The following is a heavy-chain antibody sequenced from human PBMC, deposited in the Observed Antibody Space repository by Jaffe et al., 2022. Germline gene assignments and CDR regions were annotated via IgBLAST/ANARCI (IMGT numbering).Heavy chain of an antibody. V-gene: IGHV4-4*02. J-gene: IGHJ3*02. Sequence: QVQLQESGPGLVKPSGTLSLTCAVSGGSISSSNWWSWVRQPPGKGLEWIGEIYHSGSTNYNPSLKSRVTISVDKSKNQFSLKLSSVTAADTAVYYCARVPIPKGSGSYTANAFDIWGQGTMVTVSS. CDR3: ARVPIPKGSGSYTANAFDI. D-gene: IGHD3-10*01. CDR1: GGSISSSNW. CDR2: IYHSGST.